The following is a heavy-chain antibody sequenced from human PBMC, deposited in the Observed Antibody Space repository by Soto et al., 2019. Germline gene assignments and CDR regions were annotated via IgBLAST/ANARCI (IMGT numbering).Heavy chain of an antibody. Sequence: GGSLRLSCSASGFIFASYATSWVRQAPGKGLEWVSVISGSAGTTDYAGSVTGRFTISRDNSKNTLYLHMNSLKGEDTAVYYCAKNGPAYADAFDSWGQGTMVTVSS. J-gene: IGHJ3*01. CDR2: ISGSAGTT. V-gene: IGHV3-23*01. CDR1: GFIFASYA. CDR3: AKNGPAYADAFDS. D-gene: IGHD2-8*01.